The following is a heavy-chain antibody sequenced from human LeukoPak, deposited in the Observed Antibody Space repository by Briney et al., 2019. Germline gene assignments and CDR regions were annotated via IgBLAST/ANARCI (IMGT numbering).Heavy chain of an antibody. CDR1: GXTFSNAW. Sequence: GGSLRLSCAASGXTFSNAWMSWVRQAPGKGLEWVGRIKSKTEGGTTDYAAPVKGRFTISRDDSKNTLYLQMNSLKTEDTAVYYCTTAPARIDYWGQGTLVIVSS. D-gene: IGHD6-25*01. J-gene: IGHJ4*02. CDR3: TTAPARIDY. V-gene: IGHV3-15*01. CDR2: IKSKTEGGTT.